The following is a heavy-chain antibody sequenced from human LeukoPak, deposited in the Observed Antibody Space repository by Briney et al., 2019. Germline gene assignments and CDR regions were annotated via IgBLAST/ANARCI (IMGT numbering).Heavy chain of an antibody. CDR3: ARGARYTYYYDSSGYLYFDY. J-gene: IGHJ4*02. Sequence: PGGSLRLSCAASGFTFSSYWMSWIRQPPGKGLEWIGEINHSGSTNYNPSLKSRVTISVDTSKNQFSLKLSSVTAADTAVYYCARGARYTYYYDSSGYLYFDYWGQGTLVTVSS. D-gene: IGHD3-22*01. CDR1: GFTFSSYW. CDR2: INHSGST. V-gene: IGHV4-34*01.